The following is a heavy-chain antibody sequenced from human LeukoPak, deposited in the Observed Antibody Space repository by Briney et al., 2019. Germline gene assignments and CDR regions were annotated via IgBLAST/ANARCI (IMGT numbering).Heavy chain of an antibody. J-gene: IGHJ4*02. Sequence: GGSLRLSCTTSGFTFGDYAMSWVRQAPGKGLEWVGFIRSKAYGGTTEYAASVKGRFTISRDDSRRIVYLQMNSLKTEDTAVYYCTREGRGSDAFDYWGQGTLVTVSS. V-gene: IGHV3-49*04. D-gene: IGHD3-16*01. CDR1: GFTFGDYA. CDR2: IRSKAYGGTT. CDR3: TREGRGSDAFDY.